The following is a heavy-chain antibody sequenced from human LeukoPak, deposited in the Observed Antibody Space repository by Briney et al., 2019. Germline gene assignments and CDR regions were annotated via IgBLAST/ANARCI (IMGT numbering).Heavy chain of an antibody. J-gene: IGHJ4*02. Sequence: SLRLSCAAAGFTFDDYAMHWVRQAPGEGRGWVSGIIWDSGSIGYADSVKGRFTISRDNAKNSLYLQMNSLRAEDTALYYCAKDMGIAAAGTGDYFDYWGQGTLVTVSS. CDR3: AKDMGIAAAGTGDYFDY. CDR2: IIWDSGSI. CDR1: GFTFDDYA. V-gene: IGHV3-9*01. D-gene: IGHD6-13*01.